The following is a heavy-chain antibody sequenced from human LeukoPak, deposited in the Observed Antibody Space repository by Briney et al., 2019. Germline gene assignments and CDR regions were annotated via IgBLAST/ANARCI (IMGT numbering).Heavy chain of an antibody. V-gene: IGHV4-38-2*02. CDR2: IYHSGST. J-gene: IGHJ4*02. CDR1: GYSISSGYF. CDR3: ARELDY. Sequence: SETLSLTCTVSGYSISSGYFWGWIRQPPGKGLEWIGNIYHSGSTYYNPSLKSRVTISVDTSKNQFSLKLSSVTGADTAVYYCARELDYWGQGTLVTVSS.